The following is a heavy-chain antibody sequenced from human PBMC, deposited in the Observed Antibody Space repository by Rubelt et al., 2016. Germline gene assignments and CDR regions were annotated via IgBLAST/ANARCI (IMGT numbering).Heavy chain of an antibody. D-gene: IGHD5-24*01. J-gene: IGHJ4*02. CDR2: IYSGGST. Sequence: VSVIYSGGSTYYADSVKGRFTISRHNSKNTLYLQMNSLRAEDTAVYYCATRVRDGYNYFFFVYWGQGTLVTVSS. V-gene: IGHV3-53*04. CDR3: ATRVRDGYNYFFFVY.